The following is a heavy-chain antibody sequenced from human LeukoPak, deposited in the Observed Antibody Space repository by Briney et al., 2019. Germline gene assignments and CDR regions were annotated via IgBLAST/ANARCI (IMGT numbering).Heavy chain of an antibody. CDR2: IKPSGGST. CDR1: GYTFTSCY. D-gene: IGHD6-19*01. V-gene: IGHV1-46*01. J-gene: IGHJ4*02. CDR3: ARTPCIAVAAGPAYYFDY. Sequence: ASVKVSCKASGYTFTSCYMHWVRQAPGQGVEWMGIIKPSGGSTSYAQKFHGTVTMPRDTSTSTLYMELITLRSEDTAVYYCARTPCIAVAAGPAYYFDYWGQGTLVTVSS.